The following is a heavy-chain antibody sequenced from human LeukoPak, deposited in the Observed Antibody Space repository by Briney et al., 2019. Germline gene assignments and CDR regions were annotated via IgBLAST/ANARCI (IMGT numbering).Heavy chain of an antibody. CDR1: GFTFSGYW. J-gene: IGHJ4*02. D-gene: IGHD6-13*01. Sequence: PGGSLRLSCAASGFTFSGYWMHWVRQAPGKGLEWVAVISFDGTNKFYADSVKGRFTISRDNSKKTVYLQMNSLRAEDAAVYYCAKGGGTGYSSSWYSNWGQGTLVTVSS. V-gene: IGHV3-30*18. CDR3: AKGGGTGYSSSWYSN. CDR2: ISFDGTNK.